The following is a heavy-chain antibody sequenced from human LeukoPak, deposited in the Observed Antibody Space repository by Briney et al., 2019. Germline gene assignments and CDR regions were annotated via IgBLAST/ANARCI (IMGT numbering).Heavy chain of an antibody. CDR3: ATERSRQLVRGFDY. J-gene: IGHJ4*02. CDR2: IRYDGSNK. CDR1: GFTFSSYG. Sequence: GGSLRLSCAASGFTFSSYGMHWVRQAPGKGLEWVAFIRYDGSNKYYADSVKGRFTISRDNSKNTLYLQMNSLRAEDTAVYYCATERSRQLVRGFDYWGQGTLVTVSS. V-gene: IGHV3-30*02. D-gene: IGHD6-6*01.